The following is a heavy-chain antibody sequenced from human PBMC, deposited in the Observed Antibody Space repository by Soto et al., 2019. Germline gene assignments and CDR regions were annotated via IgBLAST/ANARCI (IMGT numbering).Heavy chain of an antibody. J-gene: IGHJ4*02. V-gene: IGHV3-21*01. D-gene: IGHD4-17*01. Sequence: GGSLRLSCAASGFTFSSYSMNWVRQAPGKGLEWVSSISSSSSYIYYADSVKGRFTISRDNAKNSLYLQMNSLRAEDMAVYYCARDGKDYALDYWGQGTLVTVSS. CDR3: ARDGKDYALDY. CDR2: ISSSSSYI. CDR1: GFTFSSYS.